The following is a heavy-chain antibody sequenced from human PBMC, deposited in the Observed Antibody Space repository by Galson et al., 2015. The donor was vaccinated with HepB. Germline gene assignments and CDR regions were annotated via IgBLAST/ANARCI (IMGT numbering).Heavy chain of an antibody. CDR2: ISSSSSYI. D-gene: IGHD3-22*01. J-gene: IGHJ4*02. V-gene: IGHV3-21*01. CDR3: ARSYHYDSRGYYY. CDR1: GFTFSTYS. Sequence: SLRLSCAASGFTFSTYSMHWVRQAPGKGLEWVSSISSSSSYIYYADSVKGRFTISRDNAKKSLYLQMNSLGAEDTAVYYCARSYHYDSRGYYYWGQGTLVTVSS.